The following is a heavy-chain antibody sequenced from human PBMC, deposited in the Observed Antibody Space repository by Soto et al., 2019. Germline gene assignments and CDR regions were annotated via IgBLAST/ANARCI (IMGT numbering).Heavy chain of an antibody. J-gene: IGHJ4*02. Sequence: PGGSLRLSCAASGFTFSSYAMSWVRQAPGKWLEWVSAISGSGGSTYYADSVKGRFTISRDNSKNTLYLQMNSLRAEDTAVYYCAKSDIVLMVYAIRPNSNFDYWGQGTLVNVSS. CDR2: ISGSGGST. CDR3: AKSDIVLMVYAIRPNSNFDY. D-gene: IGHD2-8*01. V-gene: IGHV3-23*01. CDR1: GFTFSSYA.